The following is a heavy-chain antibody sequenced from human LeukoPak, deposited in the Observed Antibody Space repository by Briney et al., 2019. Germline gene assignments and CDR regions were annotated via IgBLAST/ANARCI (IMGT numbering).Heavy chain of an antibody. CDR1: GGTFSSYA. CDR3: ARHRLDLTGTKFWYFDL. Sequence: ASVKVSCTASGGTFSSYAISWVRQAPGQGLEWMARIIAIFGIANYAQKFKGRVTITADKSTSTFYMELSSLRSEDTAVYYCARHRLDLTGTKFWYFDLWGRGTLVTVSS. D-gene: IGHD1-7*01. CDR2: IIAIFGIA. V-gene: IGHV1-69*17. J-gene: IGHJ2*01.